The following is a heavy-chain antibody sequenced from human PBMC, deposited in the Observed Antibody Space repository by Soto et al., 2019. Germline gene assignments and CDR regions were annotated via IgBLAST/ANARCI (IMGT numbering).Heavy chain of an antibody. D-gene: IGHD1-26*01. J-gene: IGHJ6*02. CDR3: ARGIDAGVDI. CDR1: CYTFASYD. Sequence: GXSGQVCFKAFCYTFASYDINWVRQATGQGLEWMGWMSPNSGTTDYAQKFQGRVTMTRDTSISTAYMELSSLTSKDTAVYFCARGIDAGVDIWGQGTTVTV. CDR2: MSPNSGTT. V-gene: IGHV1-8*01.